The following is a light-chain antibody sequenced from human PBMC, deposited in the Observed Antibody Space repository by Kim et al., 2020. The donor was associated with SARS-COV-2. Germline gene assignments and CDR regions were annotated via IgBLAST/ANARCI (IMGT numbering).Light chain of an antibody. V-gene: IGLV1-40*03. CDR3: QPYYSSVTVL. CDR2: SNC. CDR1: RPNIGVGYE. Sequence: GQTGTTGRTGSRPNIGVGYELRQHQQIPRAAPRLLNFSNCNRPSGGPERFSCSKCGDSAPLPISGLQAEEEADYYCQPYYSSVTVLFGGGTQLTVL. J-gene: IGLJ2*01.